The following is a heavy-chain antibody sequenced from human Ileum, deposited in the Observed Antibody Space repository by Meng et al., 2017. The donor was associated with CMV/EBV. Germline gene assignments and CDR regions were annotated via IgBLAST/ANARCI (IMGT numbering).Heavy chain of an antibody. CDR1: GFPFSSYA. V-gene: IGHV3-23*01. CDR3: AGGDYGGYYY. Sequence: GESLKISCAASGFPFSSYAMSWVRQAPGQGLEWVSTISNTGGTTFYADSVKGRFAISRDNSKNTLNLQMNSLRAEDTAVYYCAGGDYGGYYYWGQGTLVTVSS. CDR2: ISNTGGTT. D-gene: IGHD5-12*01. J-gene: IGHJ4*02.